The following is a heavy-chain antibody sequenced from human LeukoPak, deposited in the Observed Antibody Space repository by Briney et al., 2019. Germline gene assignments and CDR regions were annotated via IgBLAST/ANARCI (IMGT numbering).Heavy chain of an antibody. D-gene: IGHD6-13*01. CDR1: GFTFSSYS. V-gene: IGHV3-48*01. CDR3: ARESSSSWRDFDY. CDR2: ISSSSSTI. J-gene: IGHJ4*02. Sequence: GGSLRLSCAASGFTFSSYSMNWVRQAPGKGLEWVSHISSSSSTIYYADSVKGRFTISRDNAKNSLYLQMNSLRAEDTAVYYCARESSSSWRDFDYWGQGTLVTVSS.